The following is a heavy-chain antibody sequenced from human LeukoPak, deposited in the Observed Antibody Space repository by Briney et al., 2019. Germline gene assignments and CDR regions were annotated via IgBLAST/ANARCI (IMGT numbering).Heavy chain of an antibody. CDR2: INPNSGGT. D-gene: IGHD2-2*02. V-gene: IGHV1-2*02. Sequence: ASVKVSCKASGYTSTGYYMHWVRQAPGQGLEWMGWINPNSGGTNYAQKFQGRVTMTRDTSISTAYMELSRLRSDDTAVYYCARGEGNYCSSTSCYKDFDYWGQGTLVTVSS. J-gene: IGHJ4*02. CDR1: GYTSTGYY. CDR3: ARGEGNYCSSTSCYKDFDY.